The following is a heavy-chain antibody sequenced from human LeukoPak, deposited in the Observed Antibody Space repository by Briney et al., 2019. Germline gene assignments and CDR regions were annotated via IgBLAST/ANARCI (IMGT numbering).Heavy chain of an antibody. V-gene: IGHV1-24*01. CDR3: ATEEVGLAAAAFDY. CDR2: FEPEDGET. D-gene: IGHD6-13*01. J-gene: IGHJ4*02. Sequence: ASVKVSCKVSGYTLTELSMHWVRQAPGKGLEWMGGFEPEDGETIYAQKFQGRVTMTEDTSTDTAYMELSSLRSEDTAVYYCATEEVGLAAAAFDYWGQGTLVTVSS. CDR1: GYTLTELS.